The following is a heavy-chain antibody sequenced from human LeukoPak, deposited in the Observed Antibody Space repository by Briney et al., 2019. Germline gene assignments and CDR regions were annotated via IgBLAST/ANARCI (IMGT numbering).Heavy chain of an antibody. Sequence: QPGGSLRLSCAASGFTFSSYGMHWVRQAPGKGLEWVAVIWYGGSNKYYADSVKGRFTISRDNSKTTLYLQTNSLRAEDTAVYYCAKDLPSAYFDYWGQGTLVTVSS. V-gene: IGHV3-30*02. D-gene: IGHD2-2*01. CDR3: AKDLPSAYFDY. J-gene: IGHJ4*02. CDR2: IWYGGSNK. CDR1: GFTFSSYG.